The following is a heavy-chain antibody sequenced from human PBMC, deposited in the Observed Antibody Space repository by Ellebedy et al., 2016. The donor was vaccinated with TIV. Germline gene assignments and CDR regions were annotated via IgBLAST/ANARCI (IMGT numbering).Heavy chain of an antibody. J-gene: IGHJ4*02. CDR3: ARLYCGGDCSPDKAYFDY. V-gene: IGHV4-39*02. CDR1: GGSISSSSYY. CDR2: INHSGST. Sequence: MPSETLSLTCPVPGGSISSSSYYWSWIRQPPGKGLEWIGEINHSGSTNYNPSLKSRVTISVDTSKNHFSLKLSSVTAADTAVYFCARLYCGGDCSPDKAYFDYWGQGTLVTVSS. D-gene: IGHD2-21*02.